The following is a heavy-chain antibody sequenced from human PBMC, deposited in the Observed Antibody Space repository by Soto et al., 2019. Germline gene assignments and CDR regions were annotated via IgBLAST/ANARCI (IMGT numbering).Heavy chain of an antibody. V-gene: IGHV1-8*01. J-gene: IGHJ5*02. CDR2: MNPNSGNT. CDR3: ARGASP. CDR1: GYTFTSSD. Sequence: QVQLVQSGAEVKKPGASVKVSCKASGYTFTSSDINWVRQATGQGLEGMGWMNPNSGNTGYAQKFQGRITLTRSTSINTAYLELSSLSSDDSAVYYCARGASPWGQGTLGTVSA.